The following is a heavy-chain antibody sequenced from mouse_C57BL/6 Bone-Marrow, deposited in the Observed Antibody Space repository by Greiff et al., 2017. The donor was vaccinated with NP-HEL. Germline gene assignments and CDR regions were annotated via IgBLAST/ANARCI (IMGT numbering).Heavy chain of an antibody. D-gene: IGHD1-1*01. V-gene: IGHV1-62-2*01. CDR1: GYTFTEYT. CDR2: FYPGSGSI. Sequence: QVQLQQSGAELVKPGASVKLSCKASGYTFTEYTIHWVKQRSGQGLEWIGWFYPGSGSIKYNEKFKDKATLTADKSSSTVYMELSRLTSEDSAVYFCARPRLITTVVAYYAMDYWGQGTSVTVAS. CDR3: ARPRLITTVVAYYAMDY. J-gene: IGHJ4*01.